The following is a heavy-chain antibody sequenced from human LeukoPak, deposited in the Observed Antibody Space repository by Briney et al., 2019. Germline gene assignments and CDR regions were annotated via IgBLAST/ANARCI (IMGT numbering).Heavy chain of an antibody. CDR3: TRSVYGMVRGVISSYYFDY. Sequence: PGRSLRLSCTASGFTFGDYAMSWVRQAPGKGLEWVGFIRSKAYGGTTEYAASVKGRFTTSRDDSKSIAYLQMNSLKTEDTAVYYCTRSVYGMVRGVISSYYFDYWGQGTLVTVSS. CDR2: IRSKAYGGTT. CDR1: GFTFGDYA. D-gene: IGHD3-10*01. V-gene: IGHV3-49*04. J-gene: IGHJ4*02.